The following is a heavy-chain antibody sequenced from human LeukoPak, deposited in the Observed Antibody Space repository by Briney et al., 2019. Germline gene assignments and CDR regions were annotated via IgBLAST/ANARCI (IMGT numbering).Heavy chain of an antibody. D-gene: IGHD4-17*01. CDR2: IYTSGST. V-gene: IGHV4-61*02. J-gene: IGHJ5*02. CDR1: GGSLSSGSYY. Sequence: PSQTLSPTCTVSGGSLSSGSYYWSWIRQPAGKGLEWIGRIYTSGSTNYNPSLKSRVTISVDTSKNQFSLKLSSVTAADTAVYYCARVGTVTTGNWFDPWGQGTLVTVSS. CDR3: ARVGTVTTGNWFDP.